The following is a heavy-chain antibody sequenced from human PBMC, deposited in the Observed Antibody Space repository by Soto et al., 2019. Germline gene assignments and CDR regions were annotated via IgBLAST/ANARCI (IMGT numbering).Heavy chain of an antibody. Sequence: QVQLVESGGGVVQPGRSLRLSCAASGFTYSTYTMHWVRQAPGKGLEWVAVISYDGNNKFYADSVKGRFTISRDSTKQTLYLQMNSLRPDDTAMYYGARDGVSSDEYTWNYWTYFEYWGQGALVTVSS. CDR2: ISYDGNNK. CDR3: ARDGVSSDEYTWNYWTYFEY. D-gene: IGHD1-7*01. V-gene: IGHV3-30-3*01. CDR1: GFTYSTYT. J-gene: IGHJ4*02.